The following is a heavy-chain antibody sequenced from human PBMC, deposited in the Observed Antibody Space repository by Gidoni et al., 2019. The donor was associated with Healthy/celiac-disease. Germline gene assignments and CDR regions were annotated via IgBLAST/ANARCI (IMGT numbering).Heavy chain of an antibody. J-gene: IGHJ4*02. CDR1: GYSISSGYY. CDR2: IYPSGST. CDR3: ARVGIAVAGSLFDY. V-gene: IGHV4-38-2*01. D-gene: IGHD6-19*01. Sequence: QVQLQESGPGLVKPSETLSLTCAVSGYSISSGYYWGWIRQPPGKGLEWIGSIYPSGSTYYNPSLKSRVTISVDTSKNQFSLKLSSVTAADTAVYYCARVGIAVAGSLFDYWGQGTLVTVSS.